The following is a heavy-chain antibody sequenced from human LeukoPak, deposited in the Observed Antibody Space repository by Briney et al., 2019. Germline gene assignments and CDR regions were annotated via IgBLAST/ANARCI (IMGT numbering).Heavy chain of an antibody. CDR3: AGQYYYGSGSSFDY. D-gene: IGHD3-10*01. CDR1: GGSISSYY. CDR2: IYTSGST. V-gene: IGHV4-4*07. Sequence: SETLSLTCTVSGGSISSYYWSWIRQPAGKGLEWIGRIYTSGSTNYNPSLKSRVTMSVDTSKNQFSLKLSSVTAADTAVYYCAGQYYYGSGSSFDYWGQGTLVTVSS. J-gene: IGHJ4*02.